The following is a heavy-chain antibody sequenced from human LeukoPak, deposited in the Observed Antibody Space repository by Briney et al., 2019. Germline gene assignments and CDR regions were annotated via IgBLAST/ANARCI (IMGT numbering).Heavy chain of an antibody. V-gene: IGHV1-8*01. CDR3: ARGPPPYYSGDSCYSFLYFHH. J-gene: IGHJ1*01. D-gene: IGHD2-15*01. CDR1: GYTLTSYD. CDR2: MNPNSGNT. Sequence: ASVKMSRKASGYTLTSYDINWVRHGTGQGLEWMGWMNPNSGNTGYAQKFQGRVTMTRDISISTDYLELTTLRSDDTAVYYCARGPPPYYSGDSCYSFLYFHHWGQGALVTVSS.